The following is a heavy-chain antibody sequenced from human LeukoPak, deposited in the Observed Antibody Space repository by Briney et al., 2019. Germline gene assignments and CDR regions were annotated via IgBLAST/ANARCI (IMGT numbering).Heavy chain of an antibody. CDR2: IGADSGDTHGDT. CDR3: ARGSSPYNWYFDL. V-gene: IGHV1-18*01. J-gene: IGHJ2*01. D-gene: IGHD4-11*01. CDR1: GYRLRNHG. Sequence: ASVKVSCXASGYRLRNHGISWVRQAPGQGLEWMGWIGADSGDTHGDTHYAEKLQGRVTMTTDTSTDTAYMDLRSLTSDDTAVYYCARGSSPYNWYFDLWGRGTLVTVSS.